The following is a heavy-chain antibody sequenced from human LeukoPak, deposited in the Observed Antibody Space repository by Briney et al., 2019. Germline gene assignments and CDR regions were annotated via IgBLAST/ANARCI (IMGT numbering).Heavy chain of an antibody. V-gene: IGHV3-74*01. CDR1: GFTFSHFW. CDR3: AKDLHEIAADF. CDR2: IKGDGIST. Sequence: PWGSLTLSCAASGFTFSHFWLHWVRQAPGKGLVWIARIKGDGISTNYAAPVKGRFTISRDNAKNTVYLQMNSLRAEDTAVYYCAKDLHEIAADFWGQGTLVTVSS. D-gene: IGHD2-21*01. J-gene: IGHJ4*02.